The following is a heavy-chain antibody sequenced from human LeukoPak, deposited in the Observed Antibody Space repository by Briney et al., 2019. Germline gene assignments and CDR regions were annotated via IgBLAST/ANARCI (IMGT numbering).Heavy chain of an antibody. CDR1: GFTFSSYE. CDR2: ISSSGSTI. D-gene: IGHD2-21*01. Sequence: GGSLRLSCAASGFTFSSYEMNWVRQAPGKGLEWVSYISSSGSTIYYADSVKGRFTISRDNSKNTLYLQMNSLRAEDTAVYYCAKGGISEFDPWGQGTLVTVSS. V-gene: IGHV3-48*03. J-gene: IGHJ5*02. CDR3: AKGGISEFDP.